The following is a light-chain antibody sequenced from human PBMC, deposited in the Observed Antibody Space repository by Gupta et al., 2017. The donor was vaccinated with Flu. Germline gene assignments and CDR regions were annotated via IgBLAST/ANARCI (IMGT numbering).Light chain of an antibody. CDR1: QSVSTN. CDR2: GAS. CDR3: QQYNNWPPS. V-gene: IGKV3D-15*01. Sequence: PSTLSVSPGERATLSGRASQSVSTNLAWYQQKPGQAPRLLIYGASTRATGIPARFSGSGSGTEFTLTISSLQSEDFAVYYCQQYNNWPPSFGQGTKLEIK. J-gene: IGKJ2*01.